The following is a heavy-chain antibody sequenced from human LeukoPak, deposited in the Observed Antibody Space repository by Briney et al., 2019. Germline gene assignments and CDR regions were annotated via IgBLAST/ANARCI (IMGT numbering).Heavy chain of an antibody. CDR1: GGSISSSSYY. V-gene: IGHV4-39*07. D-gene: IGHD3-3*01. Sequence: PSETLSLTCTVSGGSISSSSYYWGWIRQPPGKGLEWIGSIYYSGSTYYNPSLKSRVTISVDTSKNQFSLKLSSVTAADTAVYYCARYGVEGFWSGYRTNWFDPWGQGTLVTVSS. CDR3: ARYGVEGFWSGYRTNWFDP. CDR2: IYYSGST. J-gene: IGHJ5*02.